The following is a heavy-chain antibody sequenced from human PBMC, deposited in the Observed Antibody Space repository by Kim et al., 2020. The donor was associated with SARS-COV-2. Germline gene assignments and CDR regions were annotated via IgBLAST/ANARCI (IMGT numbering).Heavy chain of an antibody. V-gene: IGHV1-69*04. D-gene: IGHD3-22*01. CDR3: AREDSSLGYFDY. J-gene: IGHJ4*02. Sequence: NDAQKFQGRVTITADKSTRTAYMELSSLRSEDTAVYCCAREDSSLGYFDYWGQGTLVTVSS.